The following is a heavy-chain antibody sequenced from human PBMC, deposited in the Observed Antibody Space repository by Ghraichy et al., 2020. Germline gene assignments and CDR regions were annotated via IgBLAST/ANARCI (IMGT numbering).Heavy chain of an antibody. CDR3: AKDEELPYYYYYMDV. CDR2: ISGSGGST. J-gene: IGHJ6*03. Sequence: GGSLRLSCAASGFTFSSYAMSWVRQAPGKGLEWVSAISGSGGSTYYADSVKGRFTISRDNSKNTLYLQMNSLRAEDTAVYYCAKDEELPYYYYYMDVWGKGTTVTVSS. CDR1: GFTFSSYA. D-gene: IGHD1-26*01. V-gene: IGHV3-23*01.